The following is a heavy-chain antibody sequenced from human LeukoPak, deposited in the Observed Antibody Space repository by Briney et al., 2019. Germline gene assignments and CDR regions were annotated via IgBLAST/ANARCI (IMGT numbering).Heavy chain of an antibody. CDR3: ARAPLGATQAFDI. D-gene: IGHD1-26*01. Sequence: SVKVSXKASGGTFSSYAISWARQAPGQGLEWMGGIIPIFGTANYAQKFQGRVTITADESTSTAYMELSSLRSEDTAVYYCARAPLGATQAFDIWGQGTMVTVSS. CDR1: GGTFSSYA. V-gene: IGHV1-69*01. J-gene: IGHJ3*02. CDR2: IIPIFGTA.